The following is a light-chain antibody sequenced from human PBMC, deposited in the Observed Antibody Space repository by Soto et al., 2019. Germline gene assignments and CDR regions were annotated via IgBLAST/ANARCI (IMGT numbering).Light chain of an antibody. CDR1: QGISIY. J-gene: IGKJ4*01. V-gene: IGKV1-9*01. CDR3: QKLNSFPLN. Sequence: DIQLTHSPSFLSASVLYIVTITFRSSQGISIYLASYQQKPGKAPKVLIYTASTLQSGVPSRFSGSGSGTEFTLTISSLQPEDFATYFCQKLNSFPLNFGGGTKVDIK. CDR2: TAS.